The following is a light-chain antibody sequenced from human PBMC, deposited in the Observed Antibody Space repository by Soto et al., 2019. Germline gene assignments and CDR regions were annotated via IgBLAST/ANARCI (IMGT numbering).Light chain of an antibody. J-gene: IGKJ1*01. CDR2: GAK. CDR1: QAISNY. CDR3: QQSYSTTWT. Sequence: DIQMTQSPSFLSASVGDRVTITCRASQAISNYLNWYQQRPGKAPNLLIFGAKTLQSGVPSRFSGSGSETDFTLTISSLQPEDFATYSCQQSYSTTWTFGQGTKVDIK. V-gene: IGKV1-39*01.